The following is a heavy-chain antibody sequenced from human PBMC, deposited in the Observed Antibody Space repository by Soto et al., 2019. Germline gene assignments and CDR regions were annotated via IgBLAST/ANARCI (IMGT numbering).Heavy chain of an antibody. CDR1: GFAFNNAW. CDR3: TTDSYSPIVEVRFDY. D-gene: IGHD1-26*01. CDR2: IKTKALGGTT. J-gene: IGHJ4*01. V-gene: IGHV3-15*07. Sequence: PGGSLRLSCAASGFAFNNAWINWVRQAPGKGLEWVGRIKTKALGGTTDFAAPVRGRFAITRDDSRNMVYMQMNTLNTEDTAVYYCTTDSYSPIVEVRFDYWGHGTPVTVSS.